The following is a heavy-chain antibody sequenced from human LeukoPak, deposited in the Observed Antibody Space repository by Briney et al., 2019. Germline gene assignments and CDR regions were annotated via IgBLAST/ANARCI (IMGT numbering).Heavy chain of an antibody. CDR1: GYTFSDYY. Sequence: ASVKVSCAASGYTFSDYYMHWVRQAPGQGLEWLGWINPNNGDTTYAQKFQGRVTMTGDTSISTAYMELSRLRSDDTAVYYCARSGGSGSYSYFDYWGQGTLVTVSS. D-gene: IGHD1-26*01. V-gene: IGHV1-2*02. CDR3: ARSGGSGSYSYFDY. CDR2: INPNNGDT. J-gene: IGHJ4*02.